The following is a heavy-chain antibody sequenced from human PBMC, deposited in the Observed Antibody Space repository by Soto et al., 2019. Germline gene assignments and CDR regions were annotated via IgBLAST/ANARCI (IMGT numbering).Heavy chain of an antibody. V-gene: IGHV4-34*01. Sequence: QVQLQQWGAGLLRPAETLSLTCAVYGGSFSGYYWIWIRQPPGKGLEWIGEINQSGFTSYNPSLESRVTMSVDTSKNQFSLRLSSVTAADTAVYYCARFPFDRSSWTNPRYFDYWGQGTLVTVSS. D-gene: IGHD6-13*01. CDR3: ARFPFDRSSWTNPRYFDY. CDR2: INQSGFT. J-gene: IGHJ4*02. CDR1: GGSFSGYY.